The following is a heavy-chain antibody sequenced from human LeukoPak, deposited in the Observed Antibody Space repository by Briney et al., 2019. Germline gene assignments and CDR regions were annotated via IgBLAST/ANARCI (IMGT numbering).Heavy chain of an antibody. J-gene: IGHJ4*02. CDR1: GFTFSTYA. CDR2: ISGGGDT. CDR3: AKHSGNYFFDH. D-gene: IGHD1-26*01. V-gene: IGHV3-23*01. Sequence: GGSLRLSCAASGFTFSTYAMSWVRQAPGKGLEWVSAISGGGDTFYADSVRGRLTISRDNSMNTLYLQTNSLRAEDTAMYYCAKHSGNYFFDHWSQGTLVTVSA.